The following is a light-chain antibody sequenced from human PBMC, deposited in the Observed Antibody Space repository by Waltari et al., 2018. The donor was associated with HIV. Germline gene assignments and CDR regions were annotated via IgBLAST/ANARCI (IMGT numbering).Light chain of an antibody. J-gene: IGLJ3*02. CDR3: SSYASGGSLL. CDR2: NAN. Sequence: QSALTQPASVSGSPGQSITISCIGSGSDIAVYNYISWYQHPPDGAPRLVLFNANSRPSGSPFRVAGSKSGNTASLTISGLQAEDEGIYYCSSYASGGSLLFGGGTKVTVL. V-gene: IGLV2-14*01. CDR1: GSDIAVYNY.